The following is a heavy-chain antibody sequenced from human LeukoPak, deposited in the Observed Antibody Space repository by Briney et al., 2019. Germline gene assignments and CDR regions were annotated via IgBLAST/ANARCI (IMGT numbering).Heavy chain of an antibody. V-gene: IGHV3-30*03. CDR1: GCTFSSYG. CDR2: ISYDGSNK. D-gene: IGHD2-2*01. Sequence: SGGSLRLSCAASGCTFSSYGMHWVRQAPGKGPEWVAVISYDGSNKYYADSVKGRFTISRDNAKNSLYLQMNSLRAEDTAVYYCARDGVPAAMSLYFDYWGQGTLVTVSS. CDR3: ARDGVPAAMSLYFDY. J-gene: IGHJ4*02.